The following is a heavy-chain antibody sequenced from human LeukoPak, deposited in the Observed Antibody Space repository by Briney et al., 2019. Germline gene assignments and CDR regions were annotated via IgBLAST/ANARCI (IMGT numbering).Heavy chain of an antibody. D-gene: IGHD3-10*01. Sequence: GGTLRLSCAASGFTFSRYGMSWVRQAPGKGLEWVSAISGSGGRTYYADSVKGRFTISRDNSKNTLYLQMNSLRAEDTAVYYCAKGALFLWFGEEANDPWGQGTLVTVSS. CDR3: AKGALFLWFGEEANDP. J-gene: IGHJ5*02. CDR1: GFTFSRYG. V-gene: IGHV3-23*01. CDR2: ISGSGGRT.